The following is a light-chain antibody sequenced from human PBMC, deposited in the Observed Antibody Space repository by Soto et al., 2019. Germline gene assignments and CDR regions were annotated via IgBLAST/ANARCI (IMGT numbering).Light chain of an antibody. CDR1: QSVSSSY. CDR2: GAS. Sequence: EIVLTQSPGTLSLSPGERATLSCRASQSVSSSYLAWYQQKPGQAPRLLIYGASSRATGIPDRFSGSGSGTDFTLTISRLEPEEFAVYYCQHYSSSPTYTFGQGTKLEIK. CDR3: QHYSSSPTYT. V-gene: IGKV3-20*01. J-gene: IGKJ2*01.